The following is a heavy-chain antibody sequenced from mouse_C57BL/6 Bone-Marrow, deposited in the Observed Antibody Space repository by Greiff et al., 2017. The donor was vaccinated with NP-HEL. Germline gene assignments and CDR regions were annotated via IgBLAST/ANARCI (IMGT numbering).Heavy chain of an antibody. V-gene: IGHV1-39*01. CDR2: INPNYGTT. J-gene: IGHJ1*03. D-gene: IGHD2-2*01. CDR1: GYSFTDYN. CDR3: ARPIYYGYDGWYFDV. Sequence: VQLQQSGPELVTPGASVKISCTASGYSFTDYNMNWVKQSNGKSLEWIGVINPNYGTTSYNQKFKGKATWTVDQSSSTAYMQLNSLTSEDSAVYYCARPIYYGYDGWYFDVWGTGTTVTVSS.